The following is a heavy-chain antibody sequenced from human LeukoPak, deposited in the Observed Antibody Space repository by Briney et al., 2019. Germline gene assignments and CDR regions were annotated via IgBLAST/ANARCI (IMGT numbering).Heavy chain of an antibody. D-gene: IGHD3-3*01. V-gene: IGHV3-7*01. Sequence: GGSLRLSCAASGFTFSNFWMTWIRQTPGKGLEWVANIKQDGSEKYYVDSVKGRFTISRDNSKNTVYLQMDSLRVEDTAVYYCARGSGYADYWGQGTLVTVSS. CDR2: IKQDGSEK. CDR3: ARGSGYADY. J-gene: IGHJ4*02. CDR1: GFTFSNFW.